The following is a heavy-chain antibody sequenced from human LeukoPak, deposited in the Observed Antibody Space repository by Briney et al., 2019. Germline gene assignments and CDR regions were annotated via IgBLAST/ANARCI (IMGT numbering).Heavy chain of an antibody. CDR2: ISSSSSYI. J-gene: IGHJ6*02. CDR1: GFTFSSYS. Sequence: PGGSLRLSCAASGFTFSSYSMNWVRQAPGKGLEWVSSISSSSSYIYYADSVKGRFTISRDDAKNSLYLQMNSLRAEDTAVYYCARSGVLKQQLPLPDYYGMDVWGQGTTVTVSS. V-gene: IGHV3-21*01. CDR3: ARSGVLKQQLPLPDYYGMDV. D-gene: IGHD6-13*01.